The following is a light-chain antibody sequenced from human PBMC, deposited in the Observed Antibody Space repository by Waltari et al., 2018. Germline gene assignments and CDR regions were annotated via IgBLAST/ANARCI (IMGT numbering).Light chain of an antibody. V-gene: IGLV2-8*01. J-gene: IGLJ2*01. Sequence: QSALTQPPSASGSPGQSVTISCTGTSGDVGGYNYVSWYKQYPGKAPKLLIYDVNERPSGVPARFSGSKSDNTASLTVSGLQDEDEADYYCSSYAGSSNFVVFGGGTKVTVL. CDR1: SGDVGGYNY. CDR2: DVN. CDR3: SSYAGSSNFVV.